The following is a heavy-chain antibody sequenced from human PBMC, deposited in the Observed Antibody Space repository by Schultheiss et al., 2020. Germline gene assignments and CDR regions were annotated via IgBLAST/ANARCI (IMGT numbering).Heavy chain of an antibody. D-gene: IGHD6-19*01. Sequence: SETLSLTCTVSGGSISSSSYYWGWIRQPPGKGLEWIGTIYYSGSTNYNPSLKSRVTMSVDTSRNQFSLNLISLTAADTAVYYCARGPSGWGGNYFDFWGQGTLVTVS. J-gene: IGHJ4*02. CDR2: IYYSGST. V-gene: IGHV4-39*07. CDR3: ARGPSGWGGNYFDF. CDR1: GGSISSSSYY.